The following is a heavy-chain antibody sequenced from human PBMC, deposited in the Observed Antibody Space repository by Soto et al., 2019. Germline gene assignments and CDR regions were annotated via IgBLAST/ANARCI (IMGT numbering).Heavy chain of an antibody. CDR3: ARDRIIAVAGPYFDY. CDR2: TYYRSKWYN. J-gene: IGHJ4*02. CDR1: GDSVSSNSAA. D-gene: IGHD6-19*01. Sequence: KQSPTLSLTCVISGDSVSSNSAAWNWIRQSPSRGLEWLGRTYYRSKWYNDYAVSVKSRITINPDTSKNQFSLQLNSVTPEDTAVYYCARDRIIAVAGPYFDYWGQGTLVTVSS. V-gene: IGHV6-1*01.